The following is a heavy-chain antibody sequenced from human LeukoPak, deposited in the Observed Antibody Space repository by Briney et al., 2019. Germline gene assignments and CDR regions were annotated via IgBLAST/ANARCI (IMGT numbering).Heavy chain of an antibody. J-gene: IGHJ4*02. CDR3: ARLPVALSVDY. CDR1: GYTFTTYW. D-gene: IGHD3-16*02. CDR2: IYPGDSNT. Sequence: KRGETLQISCQGSGYTFTTYWRAGVRQVPGKGLEWMGIIYPGDSNTRYTPSFQGQVTISADRSISTAYLQWSSLKASDTAMYYCARLPVALSVDYWGQGTLVTVSS. V-gene: IGHV5-51*01.